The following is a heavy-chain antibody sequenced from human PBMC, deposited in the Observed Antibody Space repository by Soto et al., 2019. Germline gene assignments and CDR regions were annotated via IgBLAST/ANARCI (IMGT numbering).Heavy chain of an antibody. V-gene: IGHV4-39*01. CDR1: SNSITSNNYY. CDR3: ARLWGWSVDY. D-gene: IGHD3-16*01. J-gene: IGHJ4*02. CDR2: VHYYGST. Sequence: SDTLSLTCTISSNSITSNNYYCGWIRQPPGKGLECIGIVHYYGSTYYNPSLKSRLTISVDTSQVSLKLTSVTAADTAVYYCARLWGWSVDYWGQGTLVTVS.